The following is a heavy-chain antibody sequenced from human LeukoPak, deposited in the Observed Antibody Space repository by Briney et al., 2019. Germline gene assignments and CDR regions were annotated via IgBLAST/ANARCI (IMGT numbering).Heavy chain of an antibody. D-gene: IGHD3-10*01. CDR3: ARGRRFGELFGY. J-gene: IGHJ4*02. Sequence: PETLPLTCAVYGGSLSGYYWSWIRQPPGKGLEWIGEIILVGSINYNPSLKSRVTISLNTSKNQLSLKLSSGTAADTAVYYCARGRRFGELFGYWGQGTLVTVSS. CDR2: IILVGSI. V-gene: IGHV4-34*12. CDR1: GGSLSGYY.